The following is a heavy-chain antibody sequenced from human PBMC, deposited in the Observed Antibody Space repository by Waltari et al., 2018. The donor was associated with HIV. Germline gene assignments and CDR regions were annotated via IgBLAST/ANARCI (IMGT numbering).Heavy chain of an antibody. V-gene: IGHV1-18*01. J-gene: IGHJ6*02. CDR1: GYSFTTYG. CDR2: ISPYNGNT. CDR3: AKSKDATYYSFGLDV. Sequence: QIQLAQSGAEVKKPGASVKVSCKASGYSFTTYGISWVLQAPGQGLDWVGWISPYNGNTNYEQKFQGRVTMTTDTSATTVFLEMRGLRSDDTAIYYGAKSKDATYYSFGLDVWGQGTTVTVSS.